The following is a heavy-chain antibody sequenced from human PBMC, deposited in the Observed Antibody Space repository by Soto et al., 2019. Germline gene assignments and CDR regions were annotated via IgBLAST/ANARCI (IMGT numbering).Heavy chain of an antibody. CDR1: GYTFSNYW. CDR2: IYPGDSDT. CDR3: ATSPATGTSRYFDY. D-gene: IGHD1-7*01. V-gene: IGHV5-51*01. J-gene: IGHJ4*02. Sequence: GESLKISCKVSGYTFSNYWIGWVRQMPGKGLEWMGIIYPGDSDTRYNPSFRGQVTISADKSISTAYLQWSGLKASDTAMYYCATSPATGTSRYFDYWGRGTLVTVSS.